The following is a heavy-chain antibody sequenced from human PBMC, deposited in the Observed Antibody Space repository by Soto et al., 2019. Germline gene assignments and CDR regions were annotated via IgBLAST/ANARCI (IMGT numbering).Heavy chain of an antibody. J-gene: IGHJ4*02. D-gene: IGHD3-10*01. CDR2: IYWDDDE. V-gene: IGHV2-5*02. CDR3: AHSRNLITEDAQVGDFDY. CDR1: GFSLTTAGVG. Sequence: QINLKESGPTLVKPTQTLTLTCSFSGFSLTTAGVGVGWVRQSPGEALEWLALIYWDDDERYSPSLKTRLTITKDPSKNPVVLIMTNMAAEDTATYYCAHSRNLITEDAQVGDFDYWGQGTLVTVSS.